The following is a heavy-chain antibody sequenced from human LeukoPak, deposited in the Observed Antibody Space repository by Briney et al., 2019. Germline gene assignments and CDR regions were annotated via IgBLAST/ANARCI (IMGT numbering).Heavy chain of an antibody. CDR1: GNYW. V-gene: IGHV3-30*03. J-gene: IGHJ4*02. Sequence: GGSLRLSCAASGNYWMHWVRQAPGKGLEWVAVISYDGSNKYYADSVKGRFTISRDNSKNTLYLQMNSLRAEDTAVYYCAREAGRWGQGTLVTVSS. CDR3: AREAGR. CDR2: ISYDGSNK.